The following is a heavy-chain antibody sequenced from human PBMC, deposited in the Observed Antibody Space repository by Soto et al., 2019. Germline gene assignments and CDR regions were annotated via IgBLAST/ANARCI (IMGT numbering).Heavy chain of an antibody. CDR3: ARHSLALRKNNWFDP. CDR1: GDSIISSDFY. V-gene: IGHV4-39*01. D-gene: IGHD3-3*02. CDR2: IFYLGSS. J-gene: IGHJ5*02. Sequence: RLRETLSLTCTVSGDSIISSDFYWGWVRQPPGKGLEWIGSIFYLGSSYYNPSLKSRVTMSVDTSKNQFSLRLRSVTAADTALYFCARHSLALRKNNWFDPWGQGIMVTVSS.